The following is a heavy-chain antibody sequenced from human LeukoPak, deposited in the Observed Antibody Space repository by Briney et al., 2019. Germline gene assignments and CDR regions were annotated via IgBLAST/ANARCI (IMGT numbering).Heavy chain of an antibody. V-gene: IGHV3-30*18. Sequence: GGSLRLSCAASGFTFSSYGMHWVRQAPGKGLEWVAVISYDGSNKYYADSVKGRFTISRDNSKNTLYLQMNSLRAEDTAVYYCAKERARFSYDYWGQGTLVTVSS. D-gene: IGHD3-3*01. CDR3: AKERARFSYDY. CDR1: GFTFSSYG. CDR2: ISYDGSNK. J-gene: IGHJ4*02.